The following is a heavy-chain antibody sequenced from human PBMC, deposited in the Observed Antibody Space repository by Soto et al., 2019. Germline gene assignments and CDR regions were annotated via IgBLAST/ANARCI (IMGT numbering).Heavy chain of an antibody. V-gene: IGHV4-34*01. CDR2: IYYSGST. D-gene: IGHD3-10*01. J-gene: IGHJ5*02. Sequence: PSETLSLTCAVYGGSFSGYYWSWIRQPPGKGLEWIGSIYYSGSTYYNPSLKSRVTISVDTSKNQFSLKLSSVTAADTAVYYCARHDEYYYGSGKTTNWFDPWGQGTLVTVSS. CDR3: ARHDEYYYGSGKTTNWFDP. CDR1: GGSFSGYY.